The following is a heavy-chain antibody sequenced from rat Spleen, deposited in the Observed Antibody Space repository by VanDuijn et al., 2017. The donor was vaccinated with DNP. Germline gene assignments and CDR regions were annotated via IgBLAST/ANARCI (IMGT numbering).Heavy chain of an antibody. J-gene: IGHJ2*01. V-gene: IGHV5-7*01. Sequence: EVQLVESGGGLVQPGRSLKLSCAASGFTFSDYAMAWVRQSPKKVLEWVATIIYDGSSTYYRDSVKGRFTISRDNAKITLYLQMDSLRSEDTATYYCAGRPPPTRGPFDYWGQGVTVTVSS. CDR1: GFTFSDYA. CDR3: AGRPPPTRGPFDY. D-gene: IGHD1-4*01. CDR2: IIYDGSST.